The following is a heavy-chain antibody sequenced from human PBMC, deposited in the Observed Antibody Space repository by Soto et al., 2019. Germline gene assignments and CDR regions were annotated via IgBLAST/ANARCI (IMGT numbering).Heavy chain of an antibody. D-gene: IGHD6-13*01. CDR1: GFTFSSYG. CDR2: ISYDGSNK. V-gene: IGHV3-30*18. CDR3: AKTAAALLYYYYYGMDG. Sequence: GGSLRLSCAASGFTFSSYGMHWVRQAPGKGLEWVAVISYDGSNKYYADSVKGRFTISRDNSKNTLYLQMNSLRAEDTAVYYCAKTAAALLYYYYYGMDGWGQGTTVTVSS. J-gene: IGHJ6*02.